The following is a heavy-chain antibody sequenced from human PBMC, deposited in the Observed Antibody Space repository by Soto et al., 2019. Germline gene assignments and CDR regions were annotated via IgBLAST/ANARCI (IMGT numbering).Heavy chain of an antibody. D-gene: IGHD4-4*01. J-gene: IGHJ4*02. CDR3: VRLVGNSWLDH. Sequence: SQTLSLTCVISGDSVSSNSAVWNWIRQSPSRGLEWLGRTYYRSQWHYEYAVFVQSRISIDPDTSNNQFSLQLNSVSPEDTAVYYCVRLVGNSWLDHWGQGTLVTVSS. V-gene: IGHV6-1*01. CDR1: GDSVSSNSAV. CDR2: TYYRSQWHY.